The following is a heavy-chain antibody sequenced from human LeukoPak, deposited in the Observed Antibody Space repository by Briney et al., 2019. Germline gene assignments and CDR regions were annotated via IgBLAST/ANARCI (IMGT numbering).Heavy chain of an antibody. Sequence: GGSLRLSCAASGFTFSSYEMNWVRQAPGKGLEWVSYISSSSSTIYYADSVKGRFTISRDNAKNSLYLQMNSLRAEDTAVYYCARDGSYSGYDYVFDYWGQGTLVTVSS. D-gene: IGHD5-12*01. CDR1: GFTFSSYE. CDR3: ARDGSYSGYDYVFDY. V-gene: IGHV3-48*03. CDR2: ISSSSSTI. J-gene: IGHJ4*02.